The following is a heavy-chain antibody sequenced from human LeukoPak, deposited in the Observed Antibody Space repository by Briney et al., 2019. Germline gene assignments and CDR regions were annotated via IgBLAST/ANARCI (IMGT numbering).Heavy chain of an antibody. CDR1: GGSISSYY. CDR2: IYTSGST. CDR3: ATSGYSSSCPDF. D-gene: IGHD6-13*01. V-gene: IGHV4-4*07. J-gene: IGHJ4*02. Sequence: SETLSLTCTVSGGSISSYYWSWIRQPAGKGLEWIGRIYTSGSTNYNPSLKSRVTMSVDTSKNQFSLKLSSVTAADTAVYYCATSGYSSSCPDFWGQGTLVTVSS.